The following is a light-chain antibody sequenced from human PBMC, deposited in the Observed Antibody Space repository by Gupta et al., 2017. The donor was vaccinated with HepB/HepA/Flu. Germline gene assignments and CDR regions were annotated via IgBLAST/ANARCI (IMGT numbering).Light chain of an antibody. CDR2: GIS. J-gene: IGKJ2*01. CDR1: QSVSNN. V-gene: IGKV3-15*01. Sequence: DIVLPPPPPTLSVSPGETATLSCRASQSVSNNLAWYQKKPGQAPRLLVYGISTRATGIPARFSGSGSGTDFSLTISSLQPEDSAVYYCQQYNNWPPDTFGQGTKVEIK. CDR3: QQYNNWPPDT.